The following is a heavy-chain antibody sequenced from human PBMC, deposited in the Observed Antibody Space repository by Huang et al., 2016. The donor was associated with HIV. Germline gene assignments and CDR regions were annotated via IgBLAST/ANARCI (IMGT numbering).Heavy chain of an antibody. CDR2: IYPGGSDT. Sequence: EVHLVQSGAEVKEPGESLKISCQASGYNFDSYWIGWVRQMPGKGLGWMGVIYPGGSDTRDDPSFQGQVTISADQSINTAYLQWSSLKASDTAIYFCARQGLWLPPTDPFDYWGQGTPVTVSA. CDR1: GYNFDSYW. V-gene: IGHV5-51*01. D-gene: IGHD3-10*01. CDR3: ARQGLWLPPTDPFDY. J-gene: IGHJ4*02.